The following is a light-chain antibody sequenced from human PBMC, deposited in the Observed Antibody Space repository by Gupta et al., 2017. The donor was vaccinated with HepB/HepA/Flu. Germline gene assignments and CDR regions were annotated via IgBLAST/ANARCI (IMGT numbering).Light chain of an antibody. Sequence: QSVLTQPPSASGTPRPRVTIPCSGSSSNIGSNTVNWYQQLPGTAPKLLIYSNNQRPSGVPDRFSGSKSGTSASLAISGLQSEDEADYYCAAWDDSLNGPVFGGGTKLTVL. CDR2: SNN. V-gene: IGLV1-44*01. CDR3: AAWDDSLNGPV. CDR1: SSNIGSNT. J-gene: IGLJ2*01.